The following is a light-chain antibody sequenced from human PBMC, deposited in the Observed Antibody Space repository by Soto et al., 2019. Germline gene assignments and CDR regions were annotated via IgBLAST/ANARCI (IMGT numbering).Light chain of an antibody. V-gene: IGLV2-14*03. CDR3: SSYTSSSSVV. CDR1: SSDVGGYDY. Sequence: QSALTQPASVSGSPGQSITISCTGTSSDVGGYDYVSWYQHHPGKAPKPMIYDVSNRPSGVSNRFSGSKSGNTASLTISGLQAADEADYYCSSYTSSSSVVFGGGTKLTVL. J-gene: IGLJ2*01. CDR2: DVS.